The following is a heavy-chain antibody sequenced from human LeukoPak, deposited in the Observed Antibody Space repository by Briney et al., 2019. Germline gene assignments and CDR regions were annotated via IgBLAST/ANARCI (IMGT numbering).Heavy chain of an antibody. CDR2: ISSRSTTI. CDR1: GFTFSSYS. CDR3: ARDPHYTMIRGVTVDY. V-gene: IGHV3-48*02. D-gene: IGHD3-10*01. Sequence: GGSLRLSCVASGFTFSSYSMNWVRQPPGKGLEWVAYISSRSTTIYYADSVEGRFTITRDNAENSLYLQMNSLRDEDTAVYYCARDPHYTMIRGVTVDYWGQGTLVTVSS. J-gene: IGHJ4*02.